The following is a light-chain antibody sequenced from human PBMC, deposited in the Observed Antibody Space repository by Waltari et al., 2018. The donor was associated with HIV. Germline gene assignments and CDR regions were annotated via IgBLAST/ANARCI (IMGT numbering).Light chain of an antibody. CDR1: RGHLASNH. Sequence: NFMLTQPHSVPESPGKTVTFSCARSRGHLASNHVQWYPQRPGSAPTPVIYEDTQRPSGVPDRFSGSIDSSSNSASLTIYELKTEDEADYYCQSYDSTNPCVFGTGTRVTVL. V-gene: IGLV6-57*03. J-gene: IGLJ1*01. CDR3: QSYDSTNPCV. CDR2: EDT.